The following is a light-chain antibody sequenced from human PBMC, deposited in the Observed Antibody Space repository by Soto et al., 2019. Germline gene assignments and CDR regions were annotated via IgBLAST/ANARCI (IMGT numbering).Light chain of an antibody. CDR1: QSIRTY. CDR3: QQSYVAPIT. J-gene: IGKJ5*01. Sequence: DIQMTQSPASLSASVGNRVTLSCRASQSIRTYLNWYQKKTGKAPNLLIYDASRVPSGVPSRFSGSGGGTDFTLDISRMQPDDFATYCCQQSYVAPITFGRGTQLEI. V-gene: IGKV1-39*01. CDR2: DAS.